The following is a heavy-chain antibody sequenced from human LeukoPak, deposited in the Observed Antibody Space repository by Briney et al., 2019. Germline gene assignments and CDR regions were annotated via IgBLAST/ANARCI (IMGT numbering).Heavy chain of an antibody. CDR1: GGSFSGYY. CDR2: INHSGST. J-gene: IGHJ3*02. D-gene: IGHD3-22*01. V-gene: IGHV4-34*01. CDR3: ARAAWVYYYDSSGYSKKTDAFDI. Sequence: ASETLSLTCAVYGGSFSGYYWSWIRQPPGKGLEWIGEINHSGSTNYNPSLKSRVTISVDTSKNQFSLKLSSVTAADTAVYYCARAAWVYYYDSSGYSKKTDAFDIWGQGTMVTVSS.